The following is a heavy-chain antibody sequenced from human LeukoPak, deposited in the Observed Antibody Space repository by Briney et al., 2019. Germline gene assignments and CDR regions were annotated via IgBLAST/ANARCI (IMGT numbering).Heavy chain of an antibody. Sequence: ASVKVSCKASGYTFTGYYMHWVRQAPGQGLEWVGWINPNSGGTNYAQKFQGRVTMTRDTSISTAYMELSRLRSDDTAVYYCARDLAARLPGGYCDQGTLVTVSS. CDR1: GYTFTGYY. CDR3: ARDLAARLPGGY. CDR2: INPNSGGT. V-gene: IGHV1-2*02. D-gene: IGHD6-6*01. J-gene: IGHJ4*02.